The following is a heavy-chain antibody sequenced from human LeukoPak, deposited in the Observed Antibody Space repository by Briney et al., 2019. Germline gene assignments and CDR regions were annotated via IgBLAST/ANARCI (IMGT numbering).Heavy chain of an antibody. D-gene: IGHD6-13*01. CDR3: AREGHRSSSVLGAFDI. V-gene: IGHV1-46*01. CDR2: INPTGGNT. Sequence: ASVKVSCKASGYTFTSYYIHWVRQAPGQGPEWMGIINPTGGNTRYAQKFQGRVTMTRDTSTSTVYMELSSLRSEDTAVYHCAREGHRSSSVLGAFDIWGQGTMVTVSS. J-gene: IGHJ3*02. CDR1: GYTFTSYY.